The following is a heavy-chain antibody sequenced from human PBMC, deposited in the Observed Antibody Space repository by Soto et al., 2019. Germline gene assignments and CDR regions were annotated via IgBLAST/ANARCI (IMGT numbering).Heavy chain of an antibody. D-gene: IGHD6-13*01. Sequence: GKGLEWVSAISGSGGSTYYADSVKGRFTISRDNSKNTLYLQMNSLRAEDTAVYHWAKDPPAAPLRHYCGQGILIT. CDR2: ISGSGGST. V-gene: IGHV3-23*01. CDR3: AKDPPAAPLRHY. J-gene: IGHJ4*02.